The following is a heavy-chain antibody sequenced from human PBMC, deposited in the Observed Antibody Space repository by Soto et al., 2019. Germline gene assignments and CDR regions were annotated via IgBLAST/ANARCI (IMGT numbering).Heavy chain of an antibody. V-gene: IGHV4-34*01. CDR1: GGSFSGYY. D-gene: IGHD6-13*01. Sequence: SEILSLTCAVYGGSFSGYYWSWIRQPPGKGLEWIGEINHSGSTNYNPSLKSRVTISVDTSKNQFSLKLSSVTAADTAVYYCARDNIAAAAPGDVWGKGTTVTVSS. CDR2: INHSGST. CDR3: ARDNIAAAAPGDV. J-gene: IGHJ6*04.